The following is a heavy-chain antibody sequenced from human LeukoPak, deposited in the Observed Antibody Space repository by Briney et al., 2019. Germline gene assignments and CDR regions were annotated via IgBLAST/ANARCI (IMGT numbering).Heavy chain of an antibody. D-gene: IGHD5-12*01. CDR1: GFTFSGFA. Sequence: GGSLRLSCAASGFTFSGFAMSWVRRTPGKGLEWVSGISGSGDNTLYADSVKGRFTISRDNAKNSVYLQMNSLRVEDTAVYYCVNLGYSDGGQGTLVTVSS. CDR3: VNLGYSD. J-gene: IGHJ4*02. V-gene: IGHV3-23*01. CDR2: ISGSGDNT.